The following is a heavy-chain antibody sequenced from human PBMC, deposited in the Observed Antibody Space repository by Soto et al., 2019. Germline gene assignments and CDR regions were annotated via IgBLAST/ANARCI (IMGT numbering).Heavy chain of an antibody. V-gene: IGHV1-18*01. D-gene: IGHD3-9*01. Sequence: QVPLVQSGAEVKKPGASVKVSCKASGYTFTSYGISWVRQAPGQGLEWMGWISAYTGNTNYAQKLQGRVTMTTDTSTSTGYMELRSLRSDDTAVYYCARGVDIWTGYYNGGFDYWGQGTLVTVSS. J-gene: IGHJ4*02. CDR3: ARGVDIWTGYYNGGFDY. CDR2: ISAYTGNT. CDR1: GYTFTSYG.